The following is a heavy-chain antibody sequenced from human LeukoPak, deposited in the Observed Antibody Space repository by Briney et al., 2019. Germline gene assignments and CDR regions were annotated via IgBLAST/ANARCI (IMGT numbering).Heavy chain of an antibody. V-gene: IGHV3-23*01. CDR1: GFTFSDYY. CDR2: ISGSGGST. Sequence: GGSLRLSCAASGFTFSDYYMSWIRQAPGKGLEWVSAISGSGGSTYYADSVKGRFTISRDNSKNTLYLQMNSLRAEDTAVYYCAKAGLGSRGYFDYWGQGTLVTVSS. CDR3: AKAGLGSRGYFDY. J-gene: IGHJ4*02. D-gene: IGHD3-10*01.